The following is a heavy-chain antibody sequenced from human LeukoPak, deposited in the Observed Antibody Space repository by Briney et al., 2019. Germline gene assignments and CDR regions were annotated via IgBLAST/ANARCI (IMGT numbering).Heavy chain of an antibody. D-gene: IGHD3-3*01. J-gene: IGHJ5*02. Sequence: SETLSLTCTVSGGSISSYYWSWIRQPPGKGLEWIGYIYYSGSTNYNPSLKSRVTISVDTSKNQFSLKLSSVTAADTAVYYCARDRFAVLRFLERTYNWFDPWDQGTLVTVSS. CDR1: GGSISSYY. CDR2: IYYSGST. CDR3: ARDRFAVLRFLERTYNWFDP. V-gene: IGHV4-59*01.